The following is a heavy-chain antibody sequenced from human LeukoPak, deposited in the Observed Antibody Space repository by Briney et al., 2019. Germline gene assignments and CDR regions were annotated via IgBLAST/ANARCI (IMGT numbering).Heavy chain of an antibody. CDR1: GFTFSTYW. CDR2: LKQDGTEK. J-gene: IGHJ3*02. V-gene: IGHV3-7*05. Sequence: AGGSLRLSCVVSGFTFSTYWMTWVRQAPGKGLEWVATLKQDGTEKCYVDSVKGRFTISRDNAKNSLYLQMNSLRDEDTAVYYCARLRWGGAFDIWGQGTMVTVSS. D-gene: IGHD3-10*01. CDR3: ARLRWGGAFDI.